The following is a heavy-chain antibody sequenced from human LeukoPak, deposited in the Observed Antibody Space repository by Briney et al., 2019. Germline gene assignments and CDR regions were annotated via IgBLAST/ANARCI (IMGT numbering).Heavy chain of an antibody. Sequence: PSETLSLTCTVSGGSISSYYWSWVRQPPGKGLEWVGYIYYSGSTNYNPSLKSRVTISVDTSKNQFSLKLSSVTAADTAVYYCARSYTMVRGVIADYFDYWGQGTLVTVSS. D-gene: IGHD3-10*01. CDR1: GGSISSYY. V-gene: IGHV4-59*08. CDR3: ARSYTMVRGVIADYFDY. J-gene: IGHJ4*02. CDR2: IYYSGST.